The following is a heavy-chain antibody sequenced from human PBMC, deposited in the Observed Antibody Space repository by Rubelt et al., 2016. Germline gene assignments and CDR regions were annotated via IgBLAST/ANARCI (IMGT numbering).Heavy chain of an antibody. J-gene: IGHJ4*02. CDR1: GYTFTSYA. CDR3: ARARSYHLYYVDY. D-gene: IGHD3-16*02. Sequence: QVQLVQSGAEVKKPGASVKVACKASGYTFTSYAMHWVRQAPGQRLEWMGWINAGNGNTKYPPNFQGKVTITRDTAARPASLELSSLRYEDTAWYYCARARSYHLYYVDYWGQGTLVTVSS. CDR2: INAGNGNT. V-gene: IGHV1-3*01.